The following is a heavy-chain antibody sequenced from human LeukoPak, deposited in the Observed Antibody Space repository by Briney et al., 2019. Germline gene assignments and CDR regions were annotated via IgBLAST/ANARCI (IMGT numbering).Heavy chain of an antibody. CDR3: ARDDGSGLY. Sequence: VASVKVSCTPSGYTFTSYAISWVRQAPGQGLEWMGGIIPIFGTANYAQKLQGRVTITADESTSTAYMELSSLRSEDTAVYYCARDDGSGLYWGQGTLVTVSS. J-gene: IGHJ4*02. D-gene: IGHD3-10*01. CDR1: GYTFTSYA. CDR2: IIPIFGTA. V-gene: IGHV1-69*13.